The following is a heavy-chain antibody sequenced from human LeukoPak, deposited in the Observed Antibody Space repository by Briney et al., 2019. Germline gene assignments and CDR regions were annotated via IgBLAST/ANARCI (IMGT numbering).Heavy chain of an antibody. D-gene: IGHD3-22*01. Sequence: PGGSLRLSCAASGFTFSSYAMNWVRQAPMKGLEWVSGISGSGRDTYYADPVKGRFTISRDNSKNTLYLQMNSLRADDTAVYYCATNYYDSSGYFPDFDYWGQGAQVSVSS. CDR2: ISGSGRDT. CDR1: GFTFSSYA. CDR3: ATNYYDSSGYFPDFDY. V-gene: IGHV3-23*01. J-gene: IGHJ4*02.